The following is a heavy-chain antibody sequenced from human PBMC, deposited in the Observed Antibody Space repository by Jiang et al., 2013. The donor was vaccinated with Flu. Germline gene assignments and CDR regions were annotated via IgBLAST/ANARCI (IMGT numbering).Heavy chain of an antibody. J-gene: IGHJ4*02. CDR1: GFIFTGYG. CDR3: ARDSRIQPAFLDS. CDR2: ISAYDYNT. D-gene: IGHD2-2*01. V-gene: IGHV1-18*04. Sequence: SGAEVKEPGASVKVSCKASGFIFTGYGCTWVRQAPGQGLEWMGWISAYDYNTHHIEALQGRIIMTIDRSTTTVYMELKSLTSDDTAVYYCARDSRIQPAFLDSRGQGTLVTVSS.